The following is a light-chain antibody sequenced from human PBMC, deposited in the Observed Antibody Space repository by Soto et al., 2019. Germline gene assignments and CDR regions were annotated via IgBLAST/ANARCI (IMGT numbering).Light chain of an antibody. CDR2: GAS. J-gene: IGKJ1*01. CDR1: QSVRSNY. Sequence: EIVLTQSPVTLSLSPGERATLSCRASQSVRSNYLAWYEQKPGQAPRLIIYGASSRATDTPDRFRGSGSGIDFSLTSSRLEPEDFALYSCQQYGSTPPTFGQGTSVEIK. CDR3: QQYGSTPPT. V-gene: IGKV3-20*01.